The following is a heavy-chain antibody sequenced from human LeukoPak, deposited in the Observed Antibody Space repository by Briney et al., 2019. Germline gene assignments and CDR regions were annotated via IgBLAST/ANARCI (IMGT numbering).Heavy chain of an antibody. CDR3: ARVPGGPRRYYYMDV. V-gene: IGHV1-8*01. CDR2: MNPNSGNT. CDR1: GYTFTSYD. J-gene: IGHJ6*03. Sequence: GASVTVSCMASGYTFTSYDINWVRQAPGQGLEWMGWMNPNSGNTGYAQKFQGRVTMTRNTSISTAYMELSSLRSEDTAVYYCARVPGGPRRYYYMDVWGKGTTVTVSS.